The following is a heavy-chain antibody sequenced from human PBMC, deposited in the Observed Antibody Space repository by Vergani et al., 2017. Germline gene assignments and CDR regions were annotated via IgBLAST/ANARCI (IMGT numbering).Heavy chain of an antibody. Sequence: QVQLVQSGAEVKKPGASVRVSCKASGYTFTGYYMHWVRQAPGQGLGWMGWINPNSGGTNYAQKFQGRVTMTRDTSISTAYMELSRLRSDDTAVYYCASGGDCSSTSCYGYFQHWGQGTLVTVSS. CDR2: INPNSGGT. J-gene: IGHJ1*01. V-gene: IGHV1-2*02. D-gene: IGHD2-2*01. CDR1: GYTFTGYY. CDR3: ASGGDCSSTSCYGYFQH.